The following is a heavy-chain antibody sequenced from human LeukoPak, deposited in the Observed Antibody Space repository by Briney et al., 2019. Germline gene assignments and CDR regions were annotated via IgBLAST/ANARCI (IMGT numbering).Heavy chain of an antibody. CDR2: IFYSGST. V-gene: IGHV4-30-4*01. Sequence: PSETLSLTCTVSGGSISSGDYYWSWIRQPPGKGLEWIGYIFYSGSTYYNPSLKSRLTISVDTSENQFSLKLTSVTAADTAVYFCGRDRGNGYSFDYWGQGTLVTVSS. J-gene: IGHJ4*02. D-gene: IGHD5-24*01. CDR3: GRDRGNGYSFDY. CDR1: GGSISSGDYY.